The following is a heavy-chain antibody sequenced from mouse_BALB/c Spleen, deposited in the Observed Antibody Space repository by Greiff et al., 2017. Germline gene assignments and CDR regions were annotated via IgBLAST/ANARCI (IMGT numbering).Heavy chain of an antibody. CDR1: GFTFSDYY. J-gene: IGHJ3*01. V-gene: IGHV5-4*02. CDR3: AGDGDYGFAY. D-gene: IGHD2-4*01. Sequence: EVKLVQSGGGLVKPGGSLKLSCAASGFTFSDYYMYWVRQTPEKRLEWVATISDDGSYTYYPDSVKGRFTISRDNAKNNLYLQMSSLKSEDTAMYYCAGDGDYGFAYWGQGTLVTVSA. CDR2: ISDDGSYT.